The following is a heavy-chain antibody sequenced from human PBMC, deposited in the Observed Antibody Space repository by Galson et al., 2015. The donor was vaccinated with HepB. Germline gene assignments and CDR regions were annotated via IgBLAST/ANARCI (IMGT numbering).Heavy chain of an antibody. CDR3: AKGTTNIDY. D-gene: IGHD1-1*01. CDR1: GFTFSSLG. J-gene: IGHJ4*02. CDR2: LSVSGGSR. V-gene: IGHV3-23*01. Sequence: SLRLSCAASGFTFSSLGMPWVRQAPGKGLECVSALSVSGGSRDYADSVKGRFTISRDNSKNMLYLQMNNLRVEDTAVYYCAKGTTNIDYWGQGTLVTVSS.